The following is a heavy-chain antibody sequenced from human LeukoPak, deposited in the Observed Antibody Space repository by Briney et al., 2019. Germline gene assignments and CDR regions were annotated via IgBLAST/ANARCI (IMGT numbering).Heavy chain of an antibody. J-gene: IGHJ4*02. V-gene: IGHV3-23*01. CDR2: ISGSGTDT. Sequence: PGGSLRLSCVASGFEFSIHDMSWGRQALGKGPEWVSSISGSGTDTYYTDSVKGRFTISRDTSKNTLYMQMNNLRVEDTAVYYCVKGFHFDWWGQGTLVTVSS. CDR3: VKGFHFDW. CDR1: GFEFSIHD.